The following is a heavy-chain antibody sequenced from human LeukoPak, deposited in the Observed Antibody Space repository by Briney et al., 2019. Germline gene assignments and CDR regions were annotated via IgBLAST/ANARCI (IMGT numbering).Heavy chain of an antibody. CDR1: GYTFTGYY. V-gene: IGHV1-2*02. J-gene: IGHJ6*03. Sequence: ASVEVSCKASGYTFTGYYMHWVRQAPGQGLEWMGWINPNSGGTNYAQKFQGRVTMTRDTSISTAYMELSRLRSDDTAVYYCARCPQRDTAMVTSPYYYYYMDVWGKGTTVTVSS. CDR3: ARCPQRDTAMVTSPYYYYYMDV. CDR2: INPNSGGT. D-gene: IGHD5-18*01.